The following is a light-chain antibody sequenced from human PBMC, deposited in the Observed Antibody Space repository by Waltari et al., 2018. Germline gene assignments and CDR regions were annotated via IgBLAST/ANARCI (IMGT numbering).Light chain of an antibody. Sequence: EIVLTQSPATLSLSPGDRATLSCRASQSVSNYLAWYHQKPGQAPRLLIYDASNRATGIPARFSGSGAGTDFTLTISSLEPEDFAVYYCQQRSTWWTFGQGTKVEIK. CDR1: QSVSNY. V-gene: IGKV3-11*01. CDR2: DAS. J-gene: IGKJ1*01. CDR3: QQRSTWWT.